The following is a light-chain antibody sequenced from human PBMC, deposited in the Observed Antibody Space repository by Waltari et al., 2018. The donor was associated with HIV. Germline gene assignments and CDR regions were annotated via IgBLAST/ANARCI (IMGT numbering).Light chain of an antibody. V-gene: IGLV2-11*01. CDR3: CSHAGTHVI. Sequence: QSALTQPRSVSGSPGQSVTISCTGTSSDVGAYDYVSWYQHHPGKVPKLMISDVTKRPSGVPDRFSGSKSGNTASLTISGLQAEDEADYYCCSHAGTHVIFGGGTKLTVL. CDR1: SSDVGAYDY. CDR2: DVT. J-gene: IGLJ2*01.